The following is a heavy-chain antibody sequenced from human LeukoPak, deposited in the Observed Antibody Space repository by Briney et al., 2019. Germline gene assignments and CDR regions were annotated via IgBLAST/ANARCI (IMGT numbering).Heavy chain of an antibody. CDR1: GGSFSGYY. CDR2: INHSGST. V-gene: IGHV4-34*01. Sequence: SETLSLTCAVYGGSFSGYYWSWIRQPPGKGLEWIGEINHSGSTNYNPSLKSRVTISVDTSKNQFSLKLSSVTAADTAVYYCARGLPYDFWSGYYPLTRPYLDYWGQGTLVTVSS. J-gene: IGHJ4*02. D-gene: IGHD3-3*01. CDR3: ARGLPYDFWSGYYPLTRPYLDY.